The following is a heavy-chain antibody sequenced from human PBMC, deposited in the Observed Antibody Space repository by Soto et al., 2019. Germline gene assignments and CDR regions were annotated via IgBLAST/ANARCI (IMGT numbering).Heavy chain of an antibody. D-gene: IGHD3-10*01. Sequence: QEQLVESGGGVVQPGTSLRVSCAASGFTFSRHGMHWVRQAPGKGLEWVTLIWFDGSNKYYADSVKGRFTISRDNSQNRLYLQMNSLRAEDTAVYYCAGAHYGSGSNHYDGLHVWGQGTTVTVSS. CDR1: GFTFSRHG. J-gene: IGHJ6*02. CDR2: IWFDGSNK. CDR3: AGAHYGSGSNHYDGLHV. V-gene: IGHV3-33*01.